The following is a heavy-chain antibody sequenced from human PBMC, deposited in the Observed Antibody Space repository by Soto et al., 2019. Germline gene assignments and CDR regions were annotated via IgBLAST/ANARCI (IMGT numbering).Heavy chain of an antibody. CDR2: IGSKANSYAT. V-gene: IGHV3-73*01. J-gene: IGHJ4*02. D-gene: IGHD3-10*01. CDR3: TRRGDYYDSGSRRD. CDR1: GFTFSGSA. Sequence: EVQLVESGGGLVQPGGSLKLSCAASGFTFSGSAMHWVRQASGKGLEWVGRIGSKANSYATAYGASVKGRFTISREDSKNTAYLQMNSLNTEDTAVYYCTRRGDYYDSGSRRDWGQGTLVTVSS.